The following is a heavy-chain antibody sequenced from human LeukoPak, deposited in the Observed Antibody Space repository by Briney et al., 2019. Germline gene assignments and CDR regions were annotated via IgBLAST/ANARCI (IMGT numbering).Heavy chain of an antibody. CDR3: ARISHDFWSGYLYGMDV. CDR2: IYYSGST. V-gene: IGHV4-31*03. Sequence: NSSETLSLTCTVSGGSISSGGYYWSWIRQHPGKGLEWIGYIYYSGSTYYNPSLKSRVTISVDTSKNPFSLKLSSVTAADTAVYYCARISHDFWSGYLYGMDVWGQGTTVTVSS. D-gene: IGHD3-3*01. CDR1: GGSISSGGYY. J-gene: IGHJ6*02.